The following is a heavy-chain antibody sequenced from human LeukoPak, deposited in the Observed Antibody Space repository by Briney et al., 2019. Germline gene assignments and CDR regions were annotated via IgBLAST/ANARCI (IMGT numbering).Heavy chain of an antibody. CDR1: GFTFSSYG. J-gene: IGHJ4*02. CDR3: AKDGFDY. Sequence: GGSLRLSCAASGFTFSSYGMHWVRQAPGKGLEWVAVISYDGSNKYYADSVKGRFTISRDNSKNTLYLQMNSLRAEDTAVYYCAKDGFDYWGQGTLVTVSS. V-gene: IGHV3-30*18. CDR2: ISYDGSNK.